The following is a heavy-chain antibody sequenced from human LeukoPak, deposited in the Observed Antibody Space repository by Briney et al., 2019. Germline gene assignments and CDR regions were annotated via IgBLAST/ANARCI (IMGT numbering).Heavy chain of an antibody. CDR1: GFTFSSYG. J-gene: IGHJ4*02. CDR3: AKDGFDY. Sequence: GGSLRLSCAASGFTFSSYGMHWVRQAPGKGLEWVAVISYDGSNKYYADSVKGRFTISRDNSKNTLYLQMNSLRAEDTAVYYCAKDGFDYWGQGTLVTVSS. V-gene: IGHV3-30*18. CDR2: ISYDGSNK.